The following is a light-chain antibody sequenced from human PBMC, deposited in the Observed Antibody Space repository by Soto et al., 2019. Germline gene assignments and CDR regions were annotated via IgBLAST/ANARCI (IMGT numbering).Light chain of an antibody. CDR2: DAS. CDR1: QSVSSH. V-gene: IGKV3-15*01. J-gene: IGKJ5*01. CDR3: QHYHGWKIT. Sequence: VMSQSRATLSVSPGGGATVSRRARQSVSSHLAWYQHKPGQAPRLLFYDASTRATGITARFSGRGSGTEFTLNIRRLMYEELAVYDCQHYHGWKITVGKGTRL.